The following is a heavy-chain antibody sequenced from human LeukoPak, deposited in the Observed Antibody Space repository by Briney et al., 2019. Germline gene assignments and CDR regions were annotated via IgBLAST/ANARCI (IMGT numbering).Heavy chain of an antibody. CDR3: ASERGYHAN. Sequence: KPSETLSLTCTVSGASISTRGYYWGWIRQPPGNGLEWIGTIYYRGNTHYNPSLEGRVTMSVDTSKNQFSLNVISMTAADTAMYYCASERGYHANWGQGTLVTVSS. V-gene: IGHV4-39*07. D-gene: IGHD5-12*01. J-gene: IGHJ4*02. CDR2: IYYRGNT. CDR1: GASISTRGYY.